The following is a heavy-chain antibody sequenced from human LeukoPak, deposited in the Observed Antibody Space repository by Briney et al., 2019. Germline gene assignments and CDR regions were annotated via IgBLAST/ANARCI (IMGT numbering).Heavy chain of an antibody. Sequence: GGSLRLSCAAPGFTFSDHYMDWVRQAPGKGLEWVARSRNKANSYTTEYAASVKGRFTISRDGSKNSLYLQMNSLKTDDAAVYYCVRVAAAVAFPPMAAWGQGTTVTVSS. CDR1: GFTFSDHY. CDR2: SRNKANSYTT. CDR3: VRVAAAVAFPPMAA. V-gene: IGHV3-72*01. J-gene: IGHJ6*02. D-gene: IGHD6-25*01.